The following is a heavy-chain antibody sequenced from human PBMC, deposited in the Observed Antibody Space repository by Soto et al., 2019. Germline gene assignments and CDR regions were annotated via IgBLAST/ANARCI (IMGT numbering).Heavy chain of an antibody. Sequence: SETLSLTCAVSGGSISTGGHSWSWIRQPPGKGLEWIGYIYQSGSTYYNPSLKSRVTISVDRSKNQFSLKLTSVTAADTAVYYCAARRSTSWYWFDPWGQGTLVTVSS. CDR1: GGSISTGGHS. D-gene: IGHD6-13*01. J-gene: IGHJ5*02. CDR2: IYQSGST. V-gene: IGHV4-30-2*01. CDR3: AARRSTSWYWFDP.